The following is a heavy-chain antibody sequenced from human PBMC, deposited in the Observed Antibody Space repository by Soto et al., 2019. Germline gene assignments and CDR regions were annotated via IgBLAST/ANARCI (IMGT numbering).Heavy chain of an antibody. CDR1: GFTFTSSA. J-gene: IGHJ6*02. CDR2: IVVGSGNT. CDR3: AADKWLFTHYYYYGMDV. V-gene: IGHV1-58*01. D-gene: IGHD3-22*01. Sequence: GASVKVSCKASGFTFTSSAVQWVRQARGQRLEWIGWIVVGSGNTNYAQKFQERVTITRDMSTSTAYMELSSLRSEDTAVYYCAADKWLFTHYYYYGMDVWGQGTTVTVSS.